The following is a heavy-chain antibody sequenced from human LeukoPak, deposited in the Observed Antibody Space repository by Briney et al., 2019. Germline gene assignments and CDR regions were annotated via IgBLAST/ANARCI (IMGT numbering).Heavy chain of an antibody. D-gene: IGHD3-22*01. CDR3: ARDYYDSSGYLSEYYFDY. V-gene: IGHV3-20*04. J-gene: IGHJ4*02. Sequence: PGGSLRLSCAASGFTFDDYGMSWVRQAPGKGLEWVSGINWNGGSTGYADSVKGRFTISRDNAKNSLYLQMNSLRAEDTAVYYCARDYYDSSGYLSEYYFDYWGQGTLVTVSS. CDR1: GFTFDDYG. CDR2: INWNGGST.